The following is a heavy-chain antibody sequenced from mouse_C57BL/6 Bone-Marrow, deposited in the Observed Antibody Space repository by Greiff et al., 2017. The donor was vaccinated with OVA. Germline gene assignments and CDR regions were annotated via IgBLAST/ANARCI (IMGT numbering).Heavy chain of an antibody. CDR1: GYTFTSYW. CDR3: ARERAYYDYDGWYFDV. CDR2: IDPSDSYT. J-gene: IGHJ1*03. D-gene: IGHD2-4*01. Sequence: QVQLQQPGAELVKPGASVKLSCKASGYTFTSYWMQWVKQRPGQGLEWIGEIDPSDSYTNYNQKFKGKATLTVDTSSSTAYMQLSSLTSEDSAVYYCARERAYYDYDGWYFDVWGTGTTVTVSS. V-gene: IGHV1-50*01.